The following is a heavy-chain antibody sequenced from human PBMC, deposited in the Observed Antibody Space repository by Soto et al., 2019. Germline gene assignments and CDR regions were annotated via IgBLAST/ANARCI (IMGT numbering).Heavy chain of an antibody. CDR2: MHSDVTT. J-gene: IGHJ5*02. V-gene: IGHV3-53*01. CDR1: GFSVTANS. CDR3: ARGLDP. Sequence: GGSLRLSCAASGFSVTANSMSWVRQAPGKGLEWVSVMHSDVTTYYADSVKGRFIISRDNSKNTLYLQMSNLRGEDTARYFCARGLDPWGQGTLVTVSS.